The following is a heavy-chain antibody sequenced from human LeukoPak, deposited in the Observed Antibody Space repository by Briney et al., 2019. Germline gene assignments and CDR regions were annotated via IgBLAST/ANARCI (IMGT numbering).Heavy chain of an antibody. CDR2: ISSSSSTI. Sequence: GGSLRLSCAASGFTFSSYGMHWVRQAPGKGLEWVSYISSSSSTIYYADSVKGRFTISRDNAKNSLYLQMNSLRDEDTAVYYCARGSAAGYDYIWGSYRLANDYWGQGTLVTVSS. CDR1: GFTFSSYG. J-gene: IGHJ4*02. D-gene: IGHD3-16*02. CDR3: ARGSAAGYDYIWGSYRLANDY. V-gene: IGHV3-48*02.